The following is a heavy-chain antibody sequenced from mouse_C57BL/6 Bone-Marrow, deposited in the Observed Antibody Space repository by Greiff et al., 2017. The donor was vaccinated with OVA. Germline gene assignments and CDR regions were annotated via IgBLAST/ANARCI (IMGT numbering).Heavy chain of an antibody. J-gene: IGHJ4*01. D-gene: IGHD1-1*01. V-gene: IGHV1-66*01. CDR3: ARRNYGGLAMDY. CDR2: IYPGSGNT. CDR1: GYSFTIYY. Sequence: QVQLQQSGPELVKPGASVKISCKASGYSFTIYYIHWVKQRPGQGLEWIGWIYPGSGNTKYNEKFKGKATLTADTSSSTAYMQLSSLTSEDSAVYYCARRNYGGLAMDYWGQGTSVTVSS.